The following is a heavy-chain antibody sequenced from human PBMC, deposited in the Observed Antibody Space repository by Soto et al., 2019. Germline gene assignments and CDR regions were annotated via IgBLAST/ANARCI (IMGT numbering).Heavy chain of an antibody. CDR2: ISYDGSNK. D-gene: IGHD4-17*01. CDR3: ARPPRAHPLAYGWYFDL. CDR1: GFTFSSYA. V-gene: IGHV3-30-3*01. Sequence: QVQLVESGGGVVQPGRSLRLSCAASGFTFSSYAMHWVRQAPGKGLEWVAVISYDGSNKYYADSVKGRFTISRDNSKNTLYLQMNSLRPRNTAVYYCARPPRAHPLAYGWYFDLWGRGTLVTVSS. J-gene: IGHJ2*01.